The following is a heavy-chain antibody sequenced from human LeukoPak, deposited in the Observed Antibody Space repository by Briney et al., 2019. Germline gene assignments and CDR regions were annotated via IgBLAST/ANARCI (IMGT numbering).Heavy chain of an antibody. D-gene: IGHD3-22*01. CDR2: ISAYNGNT. CDR1: GYTFTSYG. CDR3: ARGGSGYRAFDI. J-gene: IGHJ3*02. V-gene: IGHV1-18*01. Sequence: ASVKVSCKASGYTFTSYGISWVRQAPGQGLEWMGWISAYNGNTNYAQKLQGRVTMTRNTSISTAYMELSSLRSEDTAVYYCARGGSGYRAFDIWGQGTMVTVSS.